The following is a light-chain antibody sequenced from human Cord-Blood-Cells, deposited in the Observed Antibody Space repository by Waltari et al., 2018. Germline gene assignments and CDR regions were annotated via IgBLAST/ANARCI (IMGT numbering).Light chain of an antibody. J-gene: IGKJ1*01. CDR3: QQYNSYWT. V-gene: IGKV1-5*03. CDR1: QSLSSR. CDR2: KAS. Sequence: DIQMTQSPSTLSASVGDRVTITCRASQSLSSRLAWYQQKQGKDPKLLIYKASSLESGVPSRFSGSGSGTEFTLTISSLQPDDFATYYCQQYNSYWTFGQGTKVEIK.